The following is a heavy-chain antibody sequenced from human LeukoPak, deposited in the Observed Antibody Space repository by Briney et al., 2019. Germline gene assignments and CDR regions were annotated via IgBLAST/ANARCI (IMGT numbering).Heavy chain of an antibody. J-gene: IGHJ4*02. Sequence: ASVKVSCKASGYTFSDFYIHWVRQAPGQGLEYVGWITPKSGDTYSPQRFQGRVTMTRDASISTAYMELSSLRSDDTAVYFCARVRLADERAWAYWGQGSLVTVSS. V-gene: IGHV1-2*02. D-gene: IGHD3-3*02. CDR3: ARVRLADERAWAY. CDR2: ITPKSGDT. CDR1: GYTFSDFY.